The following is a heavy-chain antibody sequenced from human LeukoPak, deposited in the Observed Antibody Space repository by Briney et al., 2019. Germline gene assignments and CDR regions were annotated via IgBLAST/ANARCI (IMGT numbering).Heavy chain of an antibody. V-gene: IGHV3-21*01. J-gene: IGHJ4*02. CDR3: ARDPIAAAASGGDS. CDR2: ITSRSSYT. D-gene: IGHD6-13*01. CDR1: GFTFSSYS. Sequence: SGGSLRLSCAASGFTFSSYSMNWVRQAPGKGLEWVSSITSRSSYTYYADSMKGRFTISRDNAKNSLYLQMNSLRAEDTAIYYCARDPIAAAASGGDSWGQGTLVTVSS.